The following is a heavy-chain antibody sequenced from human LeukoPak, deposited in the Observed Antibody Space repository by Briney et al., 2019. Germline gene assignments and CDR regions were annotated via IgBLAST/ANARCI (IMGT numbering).Heavy chain of an antibody. V-gene: IGHV4-31*03. CDR3: ARVRGYSYGELDY. J-gene: IGHJ4*02. CDR2: ISYSGST. CDR1: GGSIGSCGYY. D-gene: IGHD5-18*01. Sequence: SEILSLTCTVSGGSIGSCGYYWRWIRQHPGKGLEGIGYISYSGSTYYNPSLNSRVTISVGTSKSQFSLKLSSVTAAATAVYYCARVRGYSYGELDYWGQGTLVTVSS.